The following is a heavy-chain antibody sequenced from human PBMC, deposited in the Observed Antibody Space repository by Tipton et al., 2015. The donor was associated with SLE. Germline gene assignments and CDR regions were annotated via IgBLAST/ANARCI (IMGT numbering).Heavy chain of an antibody. CDR2: VFHSGSA. Sequence: TLSLTCGVPGGSISNPNWWNWVRQSPGKGLEWIGEVFHSGSANFNPSLKSRVPMSVDKSKNEFSLKLKSVTAADTAVYFCTRSSSFGARYNGLDVWGRGTPVAGSS. CDR3: TRSSSFGARYNGLDV. D-gene: IGHD4/OR15-4a*01. V-gene: IGHV4-4*01. J-gene: IGHJ6*02. CDR1: GGSISNPNW.